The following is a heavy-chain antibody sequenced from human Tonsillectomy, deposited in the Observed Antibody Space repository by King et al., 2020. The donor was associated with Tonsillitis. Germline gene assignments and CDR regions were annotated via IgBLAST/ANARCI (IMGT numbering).Heavy chain of an antibody. V-gene: IGHV4-38-2*02. Sequence: QLQESGPGLVKPSETLSLTCAVSGYSISSGFYWGWIRQSPGKGLEWIGTILHSGSTYYNPSLKNRVIISIDTSKNHFSLKLTSVTAADTAVYSCARDQSSSSWSLWGQGVLVTVSS. CDR1: GYSISSGFY. D-gene: IGHD2-2*01. J-gene: IGHJ4*02. CDR2: ILHSGST. CDR3: ARDQSSSSWSL.